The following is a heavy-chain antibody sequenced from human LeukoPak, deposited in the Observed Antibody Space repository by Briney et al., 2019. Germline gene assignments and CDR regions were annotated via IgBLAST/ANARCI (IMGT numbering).Heavy chain of an antibody. V-gene: IGHV3-53*01. Sequence: GGSLRLSCVASGFTVSSYYVSWVRQAPGKGLEWVSVIYSGGSTYYADSVEGRFTVSRDNSKNTLYLEMRSLRAEDTAVYYCAREVLSMVRGVIPKEAWGWFDPWGQGTLVTVSS. CDR1: GFTVSSYY. CDR2: IYSGGST. J-gene: IGHJ5*02. CDR3: AREVLSMVRGVIPKEAWGWFDP. D-gene: IGHD3-10*01.